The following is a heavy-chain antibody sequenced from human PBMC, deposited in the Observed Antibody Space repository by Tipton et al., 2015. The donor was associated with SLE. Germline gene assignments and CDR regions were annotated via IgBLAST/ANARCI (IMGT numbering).Heavy chain of an antibody. Sequence: TLSLTCAVYGESLSGYSWSWIRQPPGKGLEWIGEITQRGSTNYIASLKSRVTISVDTSKSQFSLKVHSVTATDTAMYYCARSSFLYRKPPNELDNWGQGTLVTVSS. CDR2: ITQRGST. CDR1: GESLSGYS. D-gene: IGHD1-26*01. J-gene: IGHJ4*02. V-gene: IGHV4-34*01. CDR3: ARSSFLYRKPPNELDN.